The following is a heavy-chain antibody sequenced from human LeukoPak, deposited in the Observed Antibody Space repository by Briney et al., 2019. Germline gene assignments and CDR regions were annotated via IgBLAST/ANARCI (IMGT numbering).Heavy chain of an antibody. D-gene: IGHD4-11*01. CDR1: CGSLSSYY. V-gene: IGHV4-59*01. CDR2: IYYSGST. Sequence: SDALSLTNTVLCGSLSSYYWSWIRQPPGKGLEWIGYIYYSGSTNYNPSLKSRVTISVDTSKNQFSLKLSSVTAADTAVYYCARAHLTTVTTLGAFDIWGQGTMVTVSS. J-gene: IGHJ3*02. CDR3: ARAHLTTVTTLGAFDI.